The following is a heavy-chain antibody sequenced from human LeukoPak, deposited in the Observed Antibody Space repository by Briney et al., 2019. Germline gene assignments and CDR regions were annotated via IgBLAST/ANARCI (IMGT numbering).Heavy chain of an antibody. CDR3: ASHSYGYNH. J-gene: IGHJ5*02. V-gene: IGHV3-7*01. CDR1: GIIITSYW. D-gene: IGHD3-16*01. CDR2: IKQDGSEK. Sequence: GGSLRLSCAASGIIITSYWMSWVRQTPGKGLEWVANIKQDGSEKNYVDSVKGRFTIFRDNARNPLYLQMNSLRAEDTAVYYCASHSYGYNHWGQGTLVIVSS.